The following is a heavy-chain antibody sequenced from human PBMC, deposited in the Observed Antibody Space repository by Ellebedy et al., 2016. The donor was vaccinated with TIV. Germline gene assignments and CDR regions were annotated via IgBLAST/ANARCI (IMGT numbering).Heavy chain of an antibody. Sequence: GESLKISXAASGLIFSNYQFNWVRQAPGKGLEWLSFIGQSENDKHYADSVKGRFTVSRDNAKNSLYLQMNSLRADDTAVYYCAKEAMTSPGVEHWGQGTLATVSS. J-gene: IGHJ5*02. V-gene: IGHV3-48*03. CDR3: AKEAMTSPGVEH. CDR2: IGQSENDK. D-gene: IGHD2-2*01. CDR1: GLIFSNYQ.